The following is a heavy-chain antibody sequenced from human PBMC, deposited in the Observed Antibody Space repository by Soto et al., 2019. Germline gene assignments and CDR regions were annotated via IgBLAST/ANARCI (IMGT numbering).Heavy chain of an antibody. CDR1: GVSFSGYY. J-gene: IGHJ4*02. D-gene: IGHD2-15*01. V-gene: IGHV4-34*01. CDR2: INHSGST. CDR3: ARDSTEGYCTGGSRWSHIDY. Sequence: PSETLSLTCAVYGVSFSGYYWIWIRQPPGKGLEWIGEINHSGSTNYNPSLKSRVTISADKSITTAYLQWSSLKASDTAMYYCARDSTEGYCTGGSRWSHIDYWGQGTLVTVSS.